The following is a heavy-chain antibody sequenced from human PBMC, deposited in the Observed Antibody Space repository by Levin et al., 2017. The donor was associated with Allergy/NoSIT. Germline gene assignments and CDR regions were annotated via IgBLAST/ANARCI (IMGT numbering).Heavy chain of an antibody. J-gene: IGHJ4*02. V-gene: IGHV3-30-3*01. CDR1: GFTFSSHA. Sequence: GESLKISCAASGFTFSSHAVHWVRRAPGKGLHWVALMSSDGSNERYADSVQGRFTISRDKSKNTVYLQMNTVRPEDTAVYYCARGEGAGRYIIDNWGQGTLVTVSS. D-gene: IGHD3-10*01. CDR3: ARGEGAGRYIIDN. CDR2: MSSDGSNE.